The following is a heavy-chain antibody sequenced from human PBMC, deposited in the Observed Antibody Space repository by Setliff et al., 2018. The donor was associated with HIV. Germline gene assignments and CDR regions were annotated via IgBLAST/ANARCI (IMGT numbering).Heavy chain of an antibody. CDR3: ATTYCRGADCPQMYDY. CDR1: GGSFSGSY. D-gene: IGHD2-21*02. V-gene: IGHV4-34*01. J-gene: IGHJ4*02. CDR2: LNYDGVT. Sequence: SDTLSLTCAVYGGSFSGSYWSWIRQPPGKGLEWIGELNYDGVTNHNPSLRSRVTISVDTSRKQWSLRLNSVTAADTAVYYCATTYCRGADCPQMYDYWAREPWSPSPQ.